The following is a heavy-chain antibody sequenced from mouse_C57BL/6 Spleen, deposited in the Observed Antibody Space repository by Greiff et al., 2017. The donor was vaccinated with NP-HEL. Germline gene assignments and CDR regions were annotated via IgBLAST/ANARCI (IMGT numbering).Heavy chain of an antibody. Sequence: VKVVESGPGLVQPSQSLSITCTVSGFSLTSYGVHWVRQSPGKGLEWLGVIWSGGSTAYNAAFISRLSISKDNSKGQVFFKMNSLQADDTAIYYCARKDGYSWFAYWGQGTLVTVSA. D-gene: IGHD2-3*01. CDR2: IWSGGST. CDR3: ARKDGYSWFAY. J-gene: IGHJ3*01. V-gene: IGHV2-2*01. CDR1: GFSLTSYG.